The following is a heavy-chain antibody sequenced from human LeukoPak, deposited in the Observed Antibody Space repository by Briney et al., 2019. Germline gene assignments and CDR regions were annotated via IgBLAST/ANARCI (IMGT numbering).Heavy chain of an antibody. V-gene: IGHV3-21*01. J-gene: IGHJ4*02. CDR3: ARDDYYGSAGRAFDY. CDR2: IRSSSSYI. CDR1: GFTFSSYS. Sequence: PGGSLRLSCAASGFTFSSYSMNWVRQAPGKGLEWVSSIRSSSSYIYYADSVKGRFTISRDNAKNLLYLQMNILRAEDTAVYYCARDDYYGSAGRAFDYWGQGTLVTVSS. D-gene: IGHD3-10*01.